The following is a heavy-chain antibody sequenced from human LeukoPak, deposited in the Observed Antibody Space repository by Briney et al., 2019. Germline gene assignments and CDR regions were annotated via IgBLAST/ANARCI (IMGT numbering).Heavy chain of an antibody. Sequence: GGSLRLSCAASGFTLSSNYMSWVRQAPGKGLGWVSVIYSGGSTYYADSVKGRFTISRDNSKNTLYLQMNSLRAEDTAVFYCARDDGSGWAFDYWGQGTLVTVSS. V-gene: IGHV3-53*01. CDR2: IYSGGST. CDR3: ARDDGSGWAFDY. D-gene: IGHD6-19*01. J-gene: IGHJ4*02. CDR1: GFTLSSNY.